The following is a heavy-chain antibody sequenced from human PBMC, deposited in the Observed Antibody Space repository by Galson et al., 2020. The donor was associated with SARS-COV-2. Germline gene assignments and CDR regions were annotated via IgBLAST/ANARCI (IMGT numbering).Heavy chain of an antibody. D-gene: IGHD3-16*01. J-gene: IGHJ4*02. CDR3: ARHRGELHLPYYLAY. V-gene: IGHV4-59*08. CDR1: GDSISSFY. CDR2: IYYSGNT. Sequence: SQTLSLTCTVSGDSISSFYWSWIRQPPGKGLEWIGYIYYSGNTKYNPSLESRVTISGDTSKNQFSLNLTSVTAADTAVYYCARHRGELHLPYYLAYWGQGILVTVSS.